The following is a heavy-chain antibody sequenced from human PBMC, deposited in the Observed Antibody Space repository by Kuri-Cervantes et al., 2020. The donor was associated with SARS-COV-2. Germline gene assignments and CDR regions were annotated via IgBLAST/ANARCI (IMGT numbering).Heavy chain of an antibody. CDR2: IYHSGST. D-gene: IGHD3-10*01. CDR3: ARDKLWFGELTNWFDP. CDR1: GYSISSGYY. V-gene: IGHV4-38-2*02. J-gene: IGHJ5*02. Sequence: SETLSLTCAVSGYSISSGYYWGWIRQPPGKGLEWIGSIYHSGSTYYNPSLKSRVTISVDTSVNQFSLKLSSVTAADTAVYYCARDKLWFGELTNWFDPWGQGTLVTDSS.